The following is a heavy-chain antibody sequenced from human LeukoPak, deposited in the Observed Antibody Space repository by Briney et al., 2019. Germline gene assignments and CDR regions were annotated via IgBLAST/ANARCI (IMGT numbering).Heavy chain of an antibody. Sequence: GGSLRLSCAASGFTFSSYNMKWVRQAPGKGLEWVSFISTTSNYIYYADSVKGRFTISRDNAKNSLYLQMNSLRGDDAALYYCARAGVCTTTSCDGGIDYWGQGTLVTVSS. D-gene: IGHD2-2*01. CDR3: ARAGVCTTTSCDGGIDY. J-gene: IGHJ4*02. V-gene: IGHV3-21*06. CDR2: ISTTSNYI. CDR1: GFTFSSYN.